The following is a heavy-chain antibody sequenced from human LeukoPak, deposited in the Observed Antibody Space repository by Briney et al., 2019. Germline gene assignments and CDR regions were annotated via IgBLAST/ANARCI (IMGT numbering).Heavy chain of an antibody. Sequence: SETLSLTCAVSGYSINSAYYWGWIRQPPGKGLEWIASMYHSGITYYNSSLKGRATISVDTSKNQFSLKLISVTAADTSVYYCARLTPGKNWFDPWGHGTLVTVSS. CDR3: ARLTPGKNWFDP. CDR2: MYHSGIT. CDR1: GYSINSAYY. V-gene: IGHV4-38-2*01. J-gene: IGHJ5*02. D-gene: IGHD3-10*01.